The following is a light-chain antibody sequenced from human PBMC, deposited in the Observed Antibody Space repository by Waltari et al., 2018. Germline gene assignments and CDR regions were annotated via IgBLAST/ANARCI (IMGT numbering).Light chain of an antibody. J-gene: IGKJ2*01. CDR2: DAS. Sequence: EIVLTQSPATLSLSPGERATLSCRASQSVSSYLAWYQQKPGQAPRLLIYDASNRATGIPARFSGSGSGTDFTLTISSLEPEDFAVYYCQQRSTPYTFGRGTKLEIK. CDR1: QSVSSY. V-gene: IGKV3-11*01. CDR3: QQRSTPYT.